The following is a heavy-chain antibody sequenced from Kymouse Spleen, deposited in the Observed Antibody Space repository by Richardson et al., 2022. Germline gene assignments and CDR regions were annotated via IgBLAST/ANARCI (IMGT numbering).Heavy chain of an antibody. D-gene: IGHD1-20*01,IGHD1-7*01. CDR2: IYYSGST. CDR1: GGSISSGGYY. V-gene: IGHV4-31*03. CDR3: ARDYNWNRGYYYGMDV. J-gene: IGHJ6*02. Sequence: QVQLQESGPGLVKPSQTLSLTCTVSGGSISSGGYYWSWIRQHPGKGLEWIGYIYYSGSTYYNPSLKSRVTISVDTSKNQFSLKLSSVTAADTAVYYCARDYNWNRGYYYGMDVWGQGTTVTVSS.